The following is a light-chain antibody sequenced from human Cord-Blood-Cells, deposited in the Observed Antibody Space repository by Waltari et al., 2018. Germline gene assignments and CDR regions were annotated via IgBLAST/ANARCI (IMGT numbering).Light chain of an antibody. CDR1: RSDVGGSNS. Sequence: QSALTQPPSASGSPGQSVTISCTGTRSDVGGSNSVSWYLQHPGKAARLMMYEVSKGPPWCPDPFSGSKSGNTASMTVSGLQAEDEADYYCSSYAGSNSFVVFGGGTKLTVL. J-gene: IGLJ2*01. CDR2: EVS. V-gene: IGLV2-8*01. CDR3: SSYAGSNSFVV.